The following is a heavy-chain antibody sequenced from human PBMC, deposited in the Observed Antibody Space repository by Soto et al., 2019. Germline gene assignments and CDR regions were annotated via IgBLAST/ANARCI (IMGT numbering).Heavy chain of an antibody. Sequence: LRLSCVVSGFTVSSNYMSWVRQAPGKGLEWVSVIYSGGSTYYADSVKGRFTISRDHSNNTLFLQMNSLRADDTAVYYYAREPYDSSGYPVGYFDYWGPGTLVTVSS. CDR1: GFTVSSNY. D-gene: IGHD3-22*01. CDR3: AREPYDSSGYPVGYFDY. CDR2: IYSGGST. J-gene: IGHJ4*02. V-gene: IGHV3-53*01.